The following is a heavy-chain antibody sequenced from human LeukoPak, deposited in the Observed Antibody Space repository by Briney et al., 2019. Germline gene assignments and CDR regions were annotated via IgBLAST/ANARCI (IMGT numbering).Heavy chain of an antibody. CDR1: GFTVSSNY. J-gene: IGHJ4*02. D-gene: IGHD3-10*01. CDR2: IYSGGST. Sequence: PGGSLRLSCAASGFTVSSNYMSWVRQAPGKGLEWVSVIYSGGSTYYADSVKGRFTISRDNSKNTLHLQMNSLRAEDTAVYCCARSKNYGSGFSYWGQGTLVTVSS. CDR3: ARSKNYGSGFSY. V-gene: IGHV3-66*01.